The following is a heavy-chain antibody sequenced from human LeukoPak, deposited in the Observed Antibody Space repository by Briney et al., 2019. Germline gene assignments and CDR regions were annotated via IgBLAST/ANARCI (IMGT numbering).Heavy chain of an antibody. J-gene: IGHJ4*02. CDR3: AREGPRGNSQFDY. Sequence: GRSLRISCAASGFTLSSYGMHWVRQAPGKGLEWVAPIWYDGSNKYYTDSVKGRLTISRDNSKNTLYLQMNSLRAEDTAVYYCAREGPRGNSQFDYWGQGTLVTVSS. D-gene: IGHD2/OR15-2a*01. CDR2: IWYDGSNK. V-gene: IGHV3-33*01. CDR1: GFTLSSYG.